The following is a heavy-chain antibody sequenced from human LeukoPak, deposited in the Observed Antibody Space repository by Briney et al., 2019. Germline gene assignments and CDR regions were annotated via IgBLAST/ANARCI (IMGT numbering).Heavy chain of an antibody. CDR3: ARDRAGMGYYFDY. CDR2: INWNGGST. V-gene: IGHV3-20*04. J-gene: IGHJ4*02. D-gene: IGHD1-26*01. Sequence: PGGSLRLSCAASGFTFDDYGMSWVRHAPGKGLEWVSGINWNGGSTGYADSVRGRFTISRDNAKHSLYLQMNSLRAEDTALDYCARDRAGMGYYFDYWGQGSLVTVSS. CDR1: GFTFDDYG.